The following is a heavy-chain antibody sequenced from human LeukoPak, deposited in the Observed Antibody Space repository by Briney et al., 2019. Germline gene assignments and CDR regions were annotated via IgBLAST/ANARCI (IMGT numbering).Heavy chain of an antibody. Sequence: GGSLRLSCAASGFSFSNYWMHWVRQAPGKGLVWVTRMNSDGSATYYADSGQFRFTISRDNAKNTLYLQMNSLRAEDTAMYFCAKGPNYFDSWGQGTLVTVSS. CDR1: GFSFSNYW. CDR2: MNSDGSAT. CDR3: AKGPNYFDS. V-gene: IGHV3-74*01. J-gene: IGHJ4*02.